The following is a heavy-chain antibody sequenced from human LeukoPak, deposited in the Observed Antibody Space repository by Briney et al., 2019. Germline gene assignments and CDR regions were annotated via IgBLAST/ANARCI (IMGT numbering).Heavy chain of an antibody. Sequence: GGSLRLSCAASGVTFSSYAMYWVRQAPGKGLDWVAVISYDGSNKYYADSAKGRFTISRDDSKNTLYLQMSSLRAEDTAMYFCATGYSAWSFGYWGQGTLVTVSS. D-gene: IGHD6-19*01. CDR1: GVTFSSYA. CDR2: ISYDGSNK. J-gene: IGHJ4*02. V-gene: IGHV3-30-3*01. CDR3: ATGYSAWSFGY.